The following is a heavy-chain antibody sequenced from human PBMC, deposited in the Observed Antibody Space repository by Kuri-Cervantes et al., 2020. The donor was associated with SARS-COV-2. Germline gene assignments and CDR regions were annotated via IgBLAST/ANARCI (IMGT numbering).Heavy chain of an antibody. CDR1: GYSISSGYY. J-gene: IGHJ3*02. CDR2: IYYSGST. Sequence: ESLKISCAVSGYSISSGYYWGWIRQPPGKGLEWIGYIYYSGSTNYNPSLKSRVTISVDTSKNQFSLKLSSVTAADTAVYYCARAPVSAFDIWGQGTMVTVSS. V-gene: IGHV4-61*01. CDR3: ARAPVSAFDI.